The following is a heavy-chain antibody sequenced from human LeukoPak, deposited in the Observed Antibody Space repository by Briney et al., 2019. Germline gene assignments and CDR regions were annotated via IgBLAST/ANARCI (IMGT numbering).Heavy chain of an antibody. V-gene: IGHV3-7*01. D-gene: IGHD5-12*01. J-gene: IGHJ4*02. CDR1: GFTFSRFY. CDR2: IKQAESEK. CDR3: ARDRSPTNY. Sequence: GGSLRLSCAASGFTFSRFYVIWVRQAPGKGLEWVANIKQAESEKYYVDSEKGRFTISRDNAKNSLFLQMNSLRAEDTAVYYCARDRSPTNYWGQGTLVTVSS.